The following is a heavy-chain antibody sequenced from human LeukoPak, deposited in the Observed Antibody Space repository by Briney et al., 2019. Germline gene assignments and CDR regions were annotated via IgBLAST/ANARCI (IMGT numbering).Heavy chain of an antibody. CDR1: GFSFSSYN. D-gene: IGHD2-15*01. Sequence: GGSLRLSCAASGFSFSSYNMNWVRLTPGKGLEWVSSITSSSTYTFYADSVKGRFTISRDNSKNSLYLQMNSLRAEDTALYYCAKDIVPDYCSGGSCYREESWGFDYWGQGTLVTVSS. CDR3: AKDIVPDYCSGGSCYREESWGFDY. V-gene: IGHV3-21*04. J-gene: IGHJ4*02. CDR2: ITSSSTYT.